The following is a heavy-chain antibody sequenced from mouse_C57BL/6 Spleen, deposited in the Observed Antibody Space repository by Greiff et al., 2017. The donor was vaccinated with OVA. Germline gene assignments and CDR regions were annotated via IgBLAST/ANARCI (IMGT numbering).Heavy chain of an antibody. Sequence: LQGVESGPGLVAPSQSLSITCTVSGFSLTSYAISWVRQPPGKGLEWLGVIWTGGGTNENSAIKSRLSISKDNSTSQVFLKMNSLETDDTDRYDCARTDYGPMDYWGQGTSVTVSS. D-gene: IGHD1-2*01. CDR1: GFSLTSYA. CDR2: IWTGGGT. V-gene: IGHV2-9-1*01. CDR3: ARTDYGPMDY. J-gene: IGHJ4*01.